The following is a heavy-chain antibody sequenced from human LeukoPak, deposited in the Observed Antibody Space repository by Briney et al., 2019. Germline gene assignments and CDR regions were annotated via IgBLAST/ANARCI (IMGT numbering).Heavy chain of an antibody. CDR3: AKIRLEESATGY. CDR2: ISGSGGST. Sequence: GGSLRLSCAASGFTFSSYAMSWVRQAPGKGLEWVSAISGSGGSTYYADSVKGRFTISRDNSKNTLYLQMNSLSAEDTAVYFCAKIRLEESATGYWGQGTPVTVSS. D-gene: IGHD2-15*01. J-gene: IGHJ4*02. CDR1: GFTFSSYA. V-gene: IGHV3-23*01.